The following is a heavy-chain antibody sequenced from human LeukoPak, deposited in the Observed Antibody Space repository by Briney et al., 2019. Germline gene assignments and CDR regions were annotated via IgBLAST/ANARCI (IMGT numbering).Heavy chain of an antibody. J-gene: IGHJ4*02. D-gene: IGHD3-22*01. CDR1: VYTFTGYY. Sequence: ASVNVSCTASVYTFTGYYMHWVRQAPGQGLEWMGWINANSGDTKYAQKFQGRVTMTRDTSISTAYMELSRLRSDDTAMYYCAREISGYSDYWGQGTLVTVSS. CDR3: AREISGYSDY. CDR2: INANSGDT. V-gene: IGHV1-2*02.